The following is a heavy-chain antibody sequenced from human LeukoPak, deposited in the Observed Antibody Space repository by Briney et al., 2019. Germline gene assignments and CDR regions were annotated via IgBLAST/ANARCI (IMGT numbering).Heavy chain of an antibody. V-gene: IGHV3-30*02. D-gene: IGHD6-6*01. J-gene: IGHJ6*03. Sequence: PGGSLRLSCAASGFTFSSYGMHWVRQAPGKGLEWVAFIRYDGSNKYYADSVKGRFTISRDNSKNTLYLQMNSLRAEDTAVYYCARARIAARLDYYYMDVWGKGTTVTVSS. CDR1: GFTFSSYG. CDR3: ARARIAARLDYYYMDV. CDR2: IRYDGSNK.